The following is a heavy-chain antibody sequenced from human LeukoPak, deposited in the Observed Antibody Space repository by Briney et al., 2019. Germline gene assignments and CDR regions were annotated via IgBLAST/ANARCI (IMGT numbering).Heavy chain of an antibody. D-gene: IGHD6-6*01. CDR1: AGSIICYH. CDR3: EREGYSSSSFDY. CDR2: IYTSGSN. Sequence: PSETLSLTCSVYAGSIICYHWSWIRQPAGKGLEWIGRIYTSGSNNYNPSLKSRVTMAVDTSKNQFSLELSSVTAADTAVYYCEREGYSSSSFDYWGQGTLVTVSS. J-gene: IGHJ4*02. V-gene: IGHV4-4*07.